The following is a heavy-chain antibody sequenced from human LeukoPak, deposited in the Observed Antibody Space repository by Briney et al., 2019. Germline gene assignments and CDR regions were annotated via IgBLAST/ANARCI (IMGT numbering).Heavy chain of an antibody. J-gene: IGHJ4*02. D-gene: IGHD4-23*01. Sequence: PGGSLRLSCAASGFTFSSYWMTWVRQAPGKGLEWVANIKQDGSEKYYVDSVQGRFTIYRHNVKSSLYLEMDSLRAEDTAVYYCARAIGKSEGYWGQGTLVTVSS. CDR2: IKQDGSEK. CDR3: ARAIGKSEGY. V-gene: IGHV3-7*01. CDR1: GFTFSSYW.